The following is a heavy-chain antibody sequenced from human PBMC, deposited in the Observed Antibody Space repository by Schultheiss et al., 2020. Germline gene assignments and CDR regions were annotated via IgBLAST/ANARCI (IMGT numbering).Heavy chain of an antibody. CDR3: ARDSGYASEDYYYYGMDV. Sequence: GGSLRLSCAASGFTFSSYGMHWVRQAPGKGLEWVAVISYDESNKYYADSVKGRFTISRDNAKNSLYLQMNSLRAEDTAVYYCARDSGYASEDYYYYGMDVWGQGTTVTVSS. CDR1: GFTFSSYG. CDR2: ISYDESNK. D-gene: IGHD5-12*01. J-gene: IGHJ6*02. V-gene: IGHV3-30*03.